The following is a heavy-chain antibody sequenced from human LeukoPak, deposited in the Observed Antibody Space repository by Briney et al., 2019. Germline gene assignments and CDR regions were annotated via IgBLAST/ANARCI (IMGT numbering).Heavy chain of an antibody. Sequence: PGGSLRLSCAASGFTFSSYAMSWVRQAPGKGLEWVSYISGSDTGIYYADSVKGRFTISRDNTQNSLHLQMNSLRAEDTATYYCARLMLDYGGNSVGFDYWGQGTLVTVSS. J-gene: IGHJ4*02. CDR3: ARLMLDYGGNSVGFDY. CDR1: GFTFSSYA. V-gene: IGHV3-48*03. CDR2: ISGSDTGI. D-gene: IGHD4-23*01.